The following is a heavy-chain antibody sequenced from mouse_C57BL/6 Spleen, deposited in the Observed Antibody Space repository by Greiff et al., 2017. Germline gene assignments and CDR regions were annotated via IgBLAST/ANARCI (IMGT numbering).Heavy chain of an antibody. CDR3: ARLVYYSNYGGYYFDY. CDR2: INPNNGGT. J-gene: IGHJ2*01. Sequence: VHVKQSGPELVKPGASVKISCKASGYTFTDYYMNWVKQSHGKSLEWIGDINPNNGGTSYNQKFKGKATLTVDKSSSTAYMELRSLTSEDSAVYYCARLVYYSNYGGYYFDYWGQGTTLTVSS. V-gene: IGHV1-26*01. CDR1: GYTFTDYY. D-gene: IGHD2-5*01.